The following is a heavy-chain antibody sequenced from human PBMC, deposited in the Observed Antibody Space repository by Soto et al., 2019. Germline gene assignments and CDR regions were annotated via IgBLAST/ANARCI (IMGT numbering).Heavy chain of an antibody. Sequence: QVQLVQSGAEVKKPGASVKVSCKASGYTFTSYGISWVRQAPGQGLEWMGWISGYKGNTKYAQNLQGRVTMTTETSAGRADMELRSLIADDTSVYYVGRGLAMVIVGYACDIWGQGTMVTVSS. CDR3: GRGLAMVIVGYACDI. CDR1: GYTFTSYG. CDR2: ISGYKGNT. D-gene: IGHD1-26*01. J-gene: IGHJ3*02. V-gene: IGHV1-18*01.